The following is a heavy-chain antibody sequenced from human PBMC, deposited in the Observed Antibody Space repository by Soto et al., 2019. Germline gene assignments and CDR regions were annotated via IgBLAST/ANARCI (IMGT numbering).Heavy chain of an antibody. J-gene: IGHJ6*03. V-gene: IGHV3-33*01. CDR2: IWYDGSNK. CDR3: SRFPREAAQYYYYYYYMDV. CDR1: GFTFSSYG. Sequence: GGSLRLSCAASGFTFSSYGMHWVRQAPGKGLEWVAVIWYDGSNKYYADSVKGRFTISRDNSKNTLYLQMNSLRAEDTAVYYCSRFPREAAQYYYYYYYMDVWGKGTTVTVSS. D-gene: IGHD6-6*01.